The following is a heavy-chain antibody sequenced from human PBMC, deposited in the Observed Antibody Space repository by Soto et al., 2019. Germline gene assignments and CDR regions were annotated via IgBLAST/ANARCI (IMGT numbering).Heavy chain of an antibody. CDR1: GFTFKSYA. V-gene: IGHV3-23*01. Sequence: GGSLRLSCAASGFTFKSYAMSWVRQAPGKGLEWVSVVSGRGDSTYYADSVRGRFTISRDNSKNTVYLQMNSLRAEDTAVYYCAKDVHLVVVRYFDYWGQGTLVTVSS. D-gene: IGHD2-21*01. CDR3: AKDVHLVVVRYFDY. J-gene: IGHJ4*02. CDR2: VSGRGDST.